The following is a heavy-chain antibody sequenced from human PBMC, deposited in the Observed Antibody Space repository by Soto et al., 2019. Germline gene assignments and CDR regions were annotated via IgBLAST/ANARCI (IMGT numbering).Heavy chain of an antibody. CDR3: ARAEIWGSFSFYYYGMDV. J-gene: IGHJ6*02. D-gene: IGHD3-16*01. CDR1: GYSFTSHW. Sequence: TGESLKISCEGSGYSFTSHWIAWVRHMPGKGLEWMGIIYPADSDTRYSPSFQGRVTISVDKSISTAYLQWSSLKPSDTATYYCARAEIWGSFSFYYYGMDVWGQGTAVTVSS. CDR2: IYPADSDT. V-gene: IGHV5-51*01.